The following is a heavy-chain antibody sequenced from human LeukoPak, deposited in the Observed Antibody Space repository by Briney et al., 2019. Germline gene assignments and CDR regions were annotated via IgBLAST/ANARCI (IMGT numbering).Heavy chain of an antibody. CDR3: TRYGGNSFSY. CDR2: IRSKAYGGTT. CDR1: GFTFGDSA. J-gene: IGHJ4*02. D-gene: IGHD4-23*01. Sequence: GGSLRLSCTASGFTFGDSAMSWVRQAPGKGLEWVGFIRSKAYGGTTEYAASVKGRFTISRDDSKSIAYLQMNRLKTEDTAVYYCTRYGGNSFSYWGQGTLVTVSS. V-gene: IGHV3-49*04.